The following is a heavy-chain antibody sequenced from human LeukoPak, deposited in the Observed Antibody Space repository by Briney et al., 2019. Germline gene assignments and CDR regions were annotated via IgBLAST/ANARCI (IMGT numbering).Heavy chain of an antibody. D-gene: IGHD3-3*01. CDR3: AREGRFLEWLPDY. CDR2: INHSGGST. V-gene: IGHV1-46*01. Sequence: ASVKVSCKASGYTFTSYYMHWLRQAPGQGLEGMGRINHSGGSTSYAQKFQGRVTMNRDTPTRTVYLELRSLRSEDTAVYYCAREGRFLEWLPDYWGQGTLVTVSS. CDR1: GYTFTSYY. J-gene: IGHJ4*02.